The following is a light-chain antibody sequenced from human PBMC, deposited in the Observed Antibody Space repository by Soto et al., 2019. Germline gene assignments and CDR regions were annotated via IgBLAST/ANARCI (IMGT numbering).Light chain of an antibody. CDR1: SSDIGGYNS. J-gene: IGLJ2*01. Sequence: QSALTQPASVSGSPGRSITISCTGTSSDIGGYNSVSWYQQHPGKAPKVMIYDVSNRPSGVSDRFSGSKSGNTASLTISGLQAGDDADYYCSSYTSSTTLVFGGGTKLTVL. CDR3: SSYTSSTTLV. CDR2: DVS. V-gene: IGLV2-14*03.